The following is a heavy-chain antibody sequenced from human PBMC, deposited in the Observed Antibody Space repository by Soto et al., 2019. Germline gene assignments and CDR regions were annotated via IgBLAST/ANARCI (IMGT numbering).Heavy chain of an antibody. CDR1: GDSIPNYY. V-gene: IGHV4-59*12. Sequence: PSETLSLTCTVSGDSIPNYYWTWIRQPPGKRLEWIGYISYNGDTNYNPSLKSRVSISVDTSKNHFSLKLRSVTAADTAMYFCAGTRLRVFDSWGRGTLVTVSS. CDR2: ISYNGDT. J-gene: IGHJ4*02. D-gene: IGHD4-17*01. CDR3: AGTRLRVFDS.